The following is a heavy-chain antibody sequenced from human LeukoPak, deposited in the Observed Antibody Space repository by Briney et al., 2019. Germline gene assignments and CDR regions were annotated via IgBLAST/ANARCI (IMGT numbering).Heavy chain of an antibody. V-gene: IGHV4-4*07. CDR1: PGSISNYY. CDR2: IYSSGST. J-gene: IGHJ5*02. D-gene: IGHD3-10*01. CDR3: ARAGELLWYNWFDP. Sequence: SETLSLTCTVSPGSISNYYWSWIRQPAGKGLEWIGLIYSSGSTSYNPSLKSRVTMSVDTSKNQFSLKLSSVTAADTAVYYCARAGELLWYNWFDPWGQGTLVTVSS.